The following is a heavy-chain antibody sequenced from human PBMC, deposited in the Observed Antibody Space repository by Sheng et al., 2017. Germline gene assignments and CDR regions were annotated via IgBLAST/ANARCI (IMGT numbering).Heavy chain of an antibody. CDR3: ARVGSGGSYYFDY. CDR2: IYYSGST. Sequence: QLQLQESGPGLVKPSETLSLTCTVSGGSISSSSYYWGWIRQPPGKGLEWIGSIYYSGSTYYNPSLKSRVTISVDTSKNQFSLKLSSVTAADTAVYYCARVGSGGSYYFDYWGQGTLTGHRL. CDR1: GGSISSSSYY. J-gene: IGHJ4*02. V-gene: IGHV4-39*07. D-gene: IGHD1-26*01.